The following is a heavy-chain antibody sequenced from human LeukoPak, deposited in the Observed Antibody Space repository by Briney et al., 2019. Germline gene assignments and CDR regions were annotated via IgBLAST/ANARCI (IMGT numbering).Heavy chain of an antibody. CDR3: ARSYSSSSYFDY. J-gene: IGHJ4*02. CDR1: HYSISNNYY. CDR2: IYHSGST. D-gene: IGHD6-6*01. V-gene: IGHV4-38-2*02. Sequence: SETLSLTCSVSHYSISNNYYWGWIRQSPGKGLEWIGSIYHSGSTYYNPSLRSRVSISMDTSKNQFSLKLRFVTAADTAVYYCARSYSSSSYFDYWGQGTLVTVSS.